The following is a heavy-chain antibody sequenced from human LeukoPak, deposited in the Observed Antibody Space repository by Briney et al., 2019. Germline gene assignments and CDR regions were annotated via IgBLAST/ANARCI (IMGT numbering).Heavy chain of an antibody. J-gene: IGHJ4*02. CDR2: ISYDGSNK. V-gene: IGHV3-30*04. CDR1: GFTYTKHA. CDR3: ARTLIEYSVSSCYFDY. D-gene: IGHD6-6*01. Sequence: GGSLRLSCEASGFTYTKHAMHWVRQAPGKGLEWVAVISYDGSNKKYAESVKGRFTISRDNSKNTLYLQMNSLRAEDTAVYYCARTLIEYSVSSCYFDYWGQGTLVTVSS.